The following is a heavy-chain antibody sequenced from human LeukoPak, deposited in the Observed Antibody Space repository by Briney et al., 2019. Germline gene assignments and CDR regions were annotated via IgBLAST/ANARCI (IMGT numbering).Heavy chain of an antibody. CDR2: INPNSGGT. J-gene: IGHJ6*02. CDR1: GYTFTGYY. CDR3: ATLSHTMVRGDYYYGMDV. V-gene: IGHV1-2*02. Sequence: ASVKVSCKASGYTFTGYYMHWVRQAPGQGLEWMGWINPNSGGTNYAQKFQGRVTMTEDTSTDTAYMELSSLRSEDTAVYYCATLSHTMVRGDYYYGMDVWGQGTTVTVSS. D-gene: IGHD3-10*01.